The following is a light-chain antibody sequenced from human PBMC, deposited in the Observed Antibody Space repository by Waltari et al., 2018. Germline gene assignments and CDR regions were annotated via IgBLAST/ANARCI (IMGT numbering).Light chain of an antibody. V-gene: IGKV1-NL1*01. J-gene: IGKJ4*01. Sequence: EIQMTQSPSSLFAPVGDRVTITCGASQGISNALAWYQQKPGKAPKLLLYAASRLESGVPSRFSGSGSGTDYTLTISSLQPEDFASYYCQQYYSIALNFGGGTKVEIK. CDR3: QQYYSIALN. CDR1: QGISNA. CDR2: AAS.